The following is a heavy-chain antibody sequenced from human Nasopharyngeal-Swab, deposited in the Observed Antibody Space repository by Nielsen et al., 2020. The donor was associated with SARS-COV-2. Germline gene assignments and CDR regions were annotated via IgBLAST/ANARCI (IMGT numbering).Heavy chain of an antibody. V-gene: IGHV4-34*01. CDR2: FNHSGTT. Sequence: SDTLSLTCAVYGGSFSGYYWSWIRQPPGKGLEWIGEFNHSGTTSYNPSLKSRVTISSDTSKNKFSLNLSSVTAADTAVYYCARGHRSISMIVVVIATAHFYFDSWGRGTLVTVTS. J-gene: IGHJ4*02. CDR1: GGSFSGYY. D-gene: IGHD3-22*01. CDR3: ARGHRSISMIVVVIATAHFYFDS.